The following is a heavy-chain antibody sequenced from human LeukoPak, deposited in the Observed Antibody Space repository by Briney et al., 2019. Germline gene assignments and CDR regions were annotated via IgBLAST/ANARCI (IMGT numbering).Heavy chain of an antibody. Sequence: GGSLRLSCAASGFTFSSYSMNWVRQAPGKGLEWVSSISSSSSYIYYADSVKGRFTISRDNAKNSLYLQMNSLRAEDTAVYYCARARKPHYGNPFDYWGQGTLVTVSS. CDR2: ISSSSSYI. CDR3: ARARKPHYGNPFDY. V-gene: IGHV3-21*01. D-gene: IGHD4-17*01. CDR1: GFTFSSYS. J-gene: IGHJ4*02.